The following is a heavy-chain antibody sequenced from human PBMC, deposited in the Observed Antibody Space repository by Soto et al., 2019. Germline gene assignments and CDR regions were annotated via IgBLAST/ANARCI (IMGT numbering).Heavy chain of an antibody. Sequence: QVQVQQSGPGLVKPSQTLSLTCVISGDSVSSNTAAWNWIRQSPSRGLEWLGRTYYRSKWYNDYADFVKGRITINPDTSKNQFSLQLNSMTPEDTAVYYCARSIPDAFDIWGHGTMVTVSS. V-gene: IGHV6-1*01. CDR1: GDSVSSNTAA. CDR2: TYYRSKWYN. J-gene: IGHJ3*02. CDR3: ARSIPDAFDI. D-gene: IGHD2-2*02.